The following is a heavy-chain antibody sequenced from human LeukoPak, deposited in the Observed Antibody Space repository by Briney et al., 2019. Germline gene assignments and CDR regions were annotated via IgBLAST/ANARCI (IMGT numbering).Heavy chain of an antibody. J-gene: IGHJ4*02. CDR2: ISSSSSYI. D-gene: IGHD5-12*01. V-gene: IGHV3-21*01. Sequence: GRSLRLSCAASGFTFSSYSMNWVRQAPGKGLEWVSSISSSSSYIYYADSVKGRFTISRDNAKNSLYLQMNSLRAEDTAVYYCARDRIVASYYFDYWGQGTLVTVSS. CDR3: ARDRIVASYYFDY. CDR1: GFTFSSYS.